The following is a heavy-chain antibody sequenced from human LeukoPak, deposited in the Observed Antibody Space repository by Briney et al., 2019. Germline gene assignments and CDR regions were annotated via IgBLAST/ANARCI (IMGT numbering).Heavy chain of an antibody. J-gene: IGHJ4*02. V-gene: IGHV3-30*02. D-gene: IGHD6-6*01. Sequence: GGSLRLSCAASGFTFSSYGMHWVRQAPGKGLEWVAFIRYDGSNKYYADSVKGGFTISRDNSKNTLYLQMNSLRAEDTAVYYCAKDIGSSGYFDYWGQGTLVTVSS. CDR1: GFTFSSYG. CDR2: IRYDGSNK. CDR3: AKDIGSSGYFDY.